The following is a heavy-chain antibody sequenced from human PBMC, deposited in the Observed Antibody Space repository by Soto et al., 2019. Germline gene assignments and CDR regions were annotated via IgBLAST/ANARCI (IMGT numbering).Heavy chain of an antibody. D-gene: IGHD3-3*01. V-gene: IGHV3-23*01. CDR1: GATVSSFA. CDR2: ISGSGGST. J-gene: IGHJ5*02. CDR3: AKGITIFGVDTNWFDP. Sequence: WGSLKISFAACGATVSSFAMSGGRQGTGNGLEWVSVISGSGGSTYYADSVKGRFTIFRDNTKNTLYLKMNSLRAEDTAVYYCAKGITIFGVDTNWFDPWGQGTLVTVYS.